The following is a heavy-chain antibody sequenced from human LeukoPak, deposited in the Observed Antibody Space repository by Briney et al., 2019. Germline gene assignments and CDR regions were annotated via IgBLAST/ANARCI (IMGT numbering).Heavy chain of an antibody. D-gene: IGHD3-9*01. Sequence: GTLRLSCAASGFTFSSYGMSWVRQAPGKGLEWVSAISGSGGSTYYADSVKGRFTISRDNSKNTLYLQMNSLRAEDTAVYYCARDRDDILTGYYSYFDYWGQGTLVTVSS. CDR3: ARDRDDILTGYYSYFDY. J-gene: IGHJ4*02. CDR1: GFTFSSYG. CDR2: ISGSGGST. V-gene: IGHV3-23*01.